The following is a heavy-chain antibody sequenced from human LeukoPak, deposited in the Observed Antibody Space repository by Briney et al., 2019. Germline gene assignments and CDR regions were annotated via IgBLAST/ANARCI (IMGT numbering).Heavy chain of an antibody. J-gene: IGHJ5*02. D-gene: IGHD2-15*01. CDR3: AQARGYCSGGSCYHWFDP. Sequence: GGSLRLSCAASGFTFDDNAMHWVRQAPGKGLEWVSLISGDGGYTYYADFVKGRFTISRDNSKNSLYLQMNSLRTEDTALYYCAQARGYCSGGSCYHWFDPWGQGTLVTVSS. CDR1: GFTFDDNA. V-gene: IGHV3-43*02. CDR2: ISGDGGYT.